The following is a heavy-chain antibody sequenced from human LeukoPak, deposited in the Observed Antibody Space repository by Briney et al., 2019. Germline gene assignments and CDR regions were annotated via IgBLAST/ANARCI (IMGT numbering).Heavy chain of an antibody. CDR2: ISAYNGNT. D-gene: IGHD1-7*01. V-gene: IGHV1-18*01. Sequence: ASVKVSCRASGYTFTSYGISWVRQAPGQGLEWMGWISAYNGNTNYAQKLQGRVTMTEDTSTDTAYMELSSLRSEDTAVYYCATDTLLELQSGMDVWGQGTTVTVSS. CDR3: ATDTLLELQSGMDV. CDR1: GYTFTSYG. J-gene: IGHJ6*02.